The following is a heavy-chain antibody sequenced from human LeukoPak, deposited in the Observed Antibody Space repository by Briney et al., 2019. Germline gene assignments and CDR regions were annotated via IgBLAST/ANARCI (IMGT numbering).Heavy chain of an antibody. J-gene: IGHJ6*02. CDR1: GGSISSGGYY. D-gene: IGHD3-10*01. CDR3: AREEITMVRGGYFHYGMDV. V-gene: IGHV4-31*03. CDR2: IYYSGST. Sequence: PSQTLSLTCTVSGGSISSGGYYWSWIRQHPGKGLEWIGYIYYSGSTYYNPSLKSRVTISVDTSKNQFSLKLSSVTAADTAVYYCAREEITMVRGGYFHYGMDVWGQGTTVTVSS.